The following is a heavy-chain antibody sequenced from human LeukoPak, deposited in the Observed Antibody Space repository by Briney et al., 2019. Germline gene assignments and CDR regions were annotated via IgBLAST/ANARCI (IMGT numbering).Heavy chain of an antibody. V-gene: IGHV4-61*02. J-gene: IGHJ4*02. CDR3: AREVPYTLEVDY. CDR2: IYTRGST. CDR1: GGSISNGSNY. D-gene: IGHD5-18*01. Sequence: SQTLSLTCTVSGGSISNGSNYWSWIRQPAGKGLEWIGRIYTRGSTNYNPSLKSRVTISVDTSKNQFSLKLSSVTAADTAVYYCAREVPYTLEVDYWGQGTLVTVSS.